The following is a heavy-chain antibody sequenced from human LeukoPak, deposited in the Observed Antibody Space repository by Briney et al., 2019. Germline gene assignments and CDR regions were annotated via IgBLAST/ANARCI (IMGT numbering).Heavy chain of an antibody. CDR1: GFTFSSYA. CDR3: ARETVRGYSYGYHFDY. V-gene: IGHV3-30*04. D-gene: IGHD5-18*01. Sequence: GGSLRLSCAASGFTFSSYAMHGVREAPGKGLEGVAVISYDGSNKYYADSVKGRFTISRDNSKNTLYLQMNSLRAEDTAVYYCARETVRGYSYGYHFDYWGQGTLVTVSS. CDR2: ISYDGSNK. J-gene: IGHJ4*02.